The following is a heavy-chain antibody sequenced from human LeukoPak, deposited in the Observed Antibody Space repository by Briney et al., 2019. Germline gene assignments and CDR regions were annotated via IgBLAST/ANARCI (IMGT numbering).Heavy chain of an antibody. CDR3: AIPTFHCSGGSCYSKTINDY. CDR2: INPNSGGT. V-gene: IGHV1-2*02. Sequence: ASVKVSFKASGYTFTGHYMHWVRQAPGQGLEWMGWINPNSGGTNYAQKFQGRVTMTRDTSISTAYMELSRLRSDATAVYYCAIPTFHCSGGSCYSKTINDYWGQGTLVTVSS. D-gene: IGHD2-15*01. CDR1: GYTFTGHY. J-gene: IGHJ4*02.